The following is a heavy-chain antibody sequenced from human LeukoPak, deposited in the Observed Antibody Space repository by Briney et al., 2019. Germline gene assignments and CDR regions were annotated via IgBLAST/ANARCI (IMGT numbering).Heavy chain of an antibody. CDR1: GGSINSYY. CDR2: MYSSGST. Sequence: SETLSLTCTVSGGSINSYYWTWIRQSAGKVLEWIGRMYSSGSTNYNPSLKSRVSMSVDTSKDQFSVKLTSVTAADTAVYYCARGGKATVVTMWGQGILVTVSS. J-gene: IGHJ4*02. V-gene: IGHV4-4*07. D-gene: IGHD4-23*01. CDR3: ARGGKATVVTM.